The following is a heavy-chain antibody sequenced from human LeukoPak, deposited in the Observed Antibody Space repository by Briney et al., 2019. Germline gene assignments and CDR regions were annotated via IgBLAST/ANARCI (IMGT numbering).Heavy chain of an antibody. V-gene: IGHV3-74*01. D-gene: IGHD3-10*01. CDR3: ARRNRTYYYGSGSYHPYDY. CDR2: INSDGSSI. CDR1: GFTFSSYW. J-gene: IGHJ4*02. Sequence: GGSLRLSCAASGFTFSSYWMHWVRQAPGKGLVWVSRINSDGSSITYADSVKGRFTISRDNAKNSLYLQMNSLRAEDTAVYYCARRNRTYYYGSGSYHPYDYWGQGTLVTVSS.